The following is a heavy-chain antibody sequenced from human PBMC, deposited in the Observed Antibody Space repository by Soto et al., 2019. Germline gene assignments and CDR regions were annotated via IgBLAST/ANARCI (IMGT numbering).Heavy chain of an antibody. V-gene: IGHV3-33*01. D-gene: IGHD2-15*01. J-gene: IGHJ4*02. CDR1: GFTFSSYG. Sequence: QVQLVESGGGVVQPGRSLRLSCAASGFTFSSYGMHWVRQAPGKGLEWVAVIWYDGSNKYYADSVKGRFTISRDNSKNTLYLQMNSLRAEDTAVYYCARDLAPVGYCGGGSCYPHTFDYWGQGTLVTVSS. CDR3: ARDLAPVGYCGGGSCYPHTFDY. CDR2: IWYDGSNK.